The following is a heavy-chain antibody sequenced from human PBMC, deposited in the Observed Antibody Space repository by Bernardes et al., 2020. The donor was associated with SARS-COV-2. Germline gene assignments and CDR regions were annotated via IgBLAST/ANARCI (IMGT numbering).Heavy chain of an antibody. D-gene: IGHD3-9*01. V-gene: IGHV3-23*01. J-gene: IGHJ6*02. CDR3: ARDHDRLKRGMDV. Sequence: GGSLRLSCAASGFTFSSYAMSWVRQAPGKGLEWVSAISGSGGSTYYADSVKGRFTISRDNSKNTLYLQMNSLRAEDTAVYHCARDHDRLKRGMDVWGQGTTVTVSS. CDR2: ISGSGGST. CDR1: GFTFSSYA.